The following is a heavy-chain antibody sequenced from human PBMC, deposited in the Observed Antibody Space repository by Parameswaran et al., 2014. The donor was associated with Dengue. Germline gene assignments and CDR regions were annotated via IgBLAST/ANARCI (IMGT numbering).Heavy chain of an antibody. J-gene: IGHJ6*02. CDR2: IYPGDSDT. V-gene: IGHV5-51*01. CDR3: ARHSYRDYYYYGMDV. D-gene: IGHD1-26*01. Sequence: VRQMPGKGLEWMGIIYPGDSDTRYSPSFQGQVTISADKSISTAYLQWSSLKASDTAMYYCARHSYRDYYYYGMDVWGQGTTVTVSS.